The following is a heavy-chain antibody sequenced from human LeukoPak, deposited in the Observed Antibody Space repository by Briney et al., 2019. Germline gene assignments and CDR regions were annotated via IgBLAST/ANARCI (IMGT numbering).Heavy chain of an antibody. V-gene: IGHV4-34*01. CDR1: GGSFSGST. CDR2: IILSGGT. D-gene: IGHD3-22*01. Sequence: SETLSLTCAVYGGSFSGSTGTWTGRSPGRGRNWIGVIILSGGTSYNPSLKSRLTISVDTSKNQFSLKLRSVTAADTAVYYCARGRHDITMIVVVMTSVSYYLDVWGKGTTVTVS. J-gene: IGHJ6*03. CDR3: ARGRHDITMIVVVMTSVSYYLDV.